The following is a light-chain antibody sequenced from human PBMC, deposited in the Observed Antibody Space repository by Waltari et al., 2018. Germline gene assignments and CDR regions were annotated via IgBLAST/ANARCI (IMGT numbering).Light chain of an antibody. CDR1: QDITNY. CDR2: ATS. J-gene: IGKJ1*01. CDR3: QKSSSTPPWT. V-gene: IGKV1-33*01. Sequence: DIQMTQSPSSLTASVGDRVTITCQASQDITNYLNWYQQKPGKAPKLLINATSNLEAGVPSRFSGSGSGTDFTLTISSLQAEDFATYYCQKSSSTPPWTFGQGTKVEIK.